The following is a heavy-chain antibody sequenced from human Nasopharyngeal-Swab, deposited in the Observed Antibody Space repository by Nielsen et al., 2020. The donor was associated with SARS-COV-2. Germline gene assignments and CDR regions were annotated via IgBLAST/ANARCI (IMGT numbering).Heavy chain of an antibody. D-gene: IGHD3-22*01. Sequence: GGSLRLSCSVSEFTFSDYVMNWVRQAPGKGLEWVSSISGTNNFIFYADSVKGRFTISRDNTKNSLYLQMNTLRVADTAVYYCARGFRRGSYYDNIGADSWGQGTLVTVSS. CDR2: ISGTNNFI. J-gene: IGHJ4*02. CDR3: ARGFRRGSYYDNIGADS. CDR1: EFTFSDYV. V-gene: IGHV3-21*01.